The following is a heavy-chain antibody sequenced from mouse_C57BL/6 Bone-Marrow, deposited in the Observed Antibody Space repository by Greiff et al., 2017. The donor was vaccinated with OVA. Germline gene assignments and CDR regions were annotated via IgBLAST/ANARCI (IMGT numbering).Heavy chain of an antibody. CDR3: APNDYYGSSYRYFDV. J-gene: IGHJ1*03. CDR2: IDPDDGET. CDR1: GFNITDYY. V-gene: IGHV14-2*01. D-gene: IGHD1-1*01. Sequence: VQLQQPGAELVKPGASVKLSCKASGFNITDYYMHWVKQRPEQGLAWIGRIDPDDGETQYDPKFKGKATMTADTSSNTAYMQLSSLTSEDTAVYYFAPNDYYGSSYRYFDVWGTGTTVTVAS.